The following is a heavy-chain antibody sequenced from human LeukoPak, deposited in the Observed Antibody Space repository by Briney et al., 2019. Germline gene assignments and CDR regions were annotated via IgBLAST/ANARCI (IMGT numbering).Heavy chain of an antibody. CDR1: GFTFSSYD. V-gene: IGHV3-30*02. CDR2: IRYDGNNK. J-gene: IGHJ4*02. CDR3: ARDIGQWKLNGGYYFDY. D-gene: IGHD1-26*01. Sequence: GGSLRLSCAASGFTFSSYDMHWVRQAPGKGLEWVALIRYDGNNKYYADSVKGRFTISRDTSRNTLYLQMISLRTEDTAVYYCARDIGQWKLNGGYYFDYWGQGTLVTVSS.